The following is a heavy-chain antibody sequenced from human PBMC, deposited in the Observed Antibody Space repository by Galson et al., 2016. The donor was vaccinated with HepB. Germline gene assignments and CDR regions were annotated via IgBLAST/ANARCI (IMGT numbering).Heavy chain of an antibody. D-gene: IGHD3-10*01. CDR2: IKEDGSEK. CDR1: GITFSTYS. V-gene: IGHV3-7*03. CDR3: ARDSIRLLSDFDH. J-gene: IGHJ4*02. Sequence: SLRLSCAASGITFSTYSMHWVRQTPGKGLEWVASIKEDGSEKYYVDSVKGRFTISRDNVNNSLYLQMSSLRAEDTAAYYCARDSIRLLSDFDHWGQGTLVTVSS.